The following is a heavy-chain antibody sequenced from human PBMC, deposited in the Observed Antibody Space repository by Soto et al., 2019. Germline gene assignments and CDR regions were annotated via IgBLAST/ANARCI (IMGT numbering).Heavy chain of an antibody. CDR3: ARYSPPKKSFDSNPGWLAP. V-gene: IGHV4-59*01. CDR1: GGSMNSYY. Sequence: QVQLQESGPGLVLPSETLSLTCTVSGGSMNSYYWTWVRQPPGKGLERIGYVYDSGTSKYNASHEIRITMSLDKSKNQFSLSVSYVTAADTAVYFCARYSPPKKSFDSNPGWLAPWGQGTLVAVSS. J-gene: IGHJ5*02. CDR2: VYDSGTS. D-gene: IGHD2-21*01.